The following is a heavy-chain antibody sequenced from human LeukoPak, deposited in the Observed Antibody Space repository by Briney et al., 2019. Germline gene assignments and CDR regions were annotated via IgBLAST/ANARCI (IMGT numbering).Heavy chain of an antibody. Sequence: GASVKVSCKSSGFTFTDHYIHWVRQGPGQGLEWMGYIGPHSTFTSSPQEFQGRVTMTRDASMSTDYMELTRLTSDDTAVYYCVREGEGPPSKDFDYWGQGTLVTVSS. CDR2: IGPHSTFT. V-gene: IGHV1-2*02. J-gene: IGHJ4*02. CDR3: VREGEGPPSKDFDY. CDR1: GFTFTDHY. D-gene: IGHD2-21*01.